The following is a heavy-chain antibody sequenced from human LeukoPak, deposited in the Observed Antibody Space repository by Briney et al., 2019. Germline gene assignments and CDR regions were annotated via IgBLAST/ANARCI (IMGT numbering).Heavy chain of an antibody. CDR1: GFTFSSYT. CDR2: ISSSSSYI. Sequence: PGGSLRLSCAASGFTFSSYTMNWVRQAPGKGLEWVSSISSSSSYIHYADALKGRFTISRDNAKNSLYLQTNSLRVEDTAVYYSARDVSGRADYWGQGTLVTVAS. V-gene: IGHV3-21*01. CDR3: ARDVSGRADY. J-gene: IGHJ4*02. D-gene: IGHD2-15*01.